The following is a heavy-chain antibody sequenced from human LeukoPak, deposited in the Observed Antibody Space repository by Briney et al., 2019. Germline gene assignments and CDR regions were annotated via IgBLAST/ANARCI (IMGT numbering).Heavy chain of an antibody. D-gene: IGHD4-11*01. CDR2: LSGSGGST. CDR3: AKGLMTTGYYYYYMDV. V-gene: IGHV3-23*01. J-gene: IGHJ6*03. CDR1: GFTFSNYA. Sequence: TGGSLRLSCAASGFTFSNYAMSWVRQAPGKGLEWVSALSGSGGSTYYADSVKGRFTISRDNSKNTLYLQMNSLGAEDTAVYYCAKGLMTTGYYYYYMDVWGKGTTVTVSS.